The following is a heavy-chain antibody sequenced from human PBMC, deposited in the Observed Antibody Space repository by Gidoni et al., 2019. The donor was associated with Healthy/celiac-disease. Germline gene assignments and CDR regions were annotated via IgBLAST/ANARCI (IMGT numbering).Heavy chain of an antibody. CDR3: AKDRGVRDIVVVPAAITGFDP. CDR2: ISGSGGST. CDR1: GFTFSSYA. D-gene: IGHD2-2*02. J-gene: IGHJ5*02. V-gene: IGHV3-23*01. Sequence: EVQLLESGGGLVQPGGSLRLSCAASGFTFSSYAMSWVRQAPGKGLEWVSAISGSGGSTYYADSVKGRFTISRDNSKNTLYLQMNSLRAEDTAVYYCAKDRGVRDIVVVPAAITGFDPWGQGTLVTVSS.